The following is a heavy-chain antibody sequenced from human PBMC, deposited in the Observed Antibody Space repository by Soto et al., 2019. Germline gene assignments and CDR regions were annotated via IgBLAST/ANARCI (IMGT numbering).Heavy chain of an antibody. J-gene: IGHJ4*03. D-gene: IGHD3-10*01. CDR1: GYTFTSYA. CDR3: SRLTTMVREINDDPFDF. Sequence: ASVKVSCKASGYTFTSYAMHWVRQAPGQSLEWMGWINAGNGNTKYSQKFQGRVTITRDTSASTAYMELSSLRSDDTAVYFCSRLTTMVREINDDPFDFWGQGTLVTVSS. CDR2: INAGNGNT. V-gene: IGHV1-3*01.